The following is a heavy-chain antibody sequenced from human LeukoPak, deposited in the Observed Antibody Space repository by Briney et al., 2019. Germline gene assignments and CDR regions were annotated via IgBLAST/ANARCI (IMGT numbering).Heavy chain of an antibody. CDR3: AKERSSWYYYYGMDV. J-gene: IGHJ6*02. Sequence: SVKVSCKASGGTFSSYAISWVRQAPGQGLEWMGRIIPILGIANYAQKFQGRVTVTADKSTSTAYMELSSLRAEDTALYYCAKERSSWYYYYGMDVWGQGTTVTVSS. D-gene: IGHD6-13*01. V-gene: IGHV1-69*04. CDR2: IIPILGIA. CDR1: GGTFSSYA.